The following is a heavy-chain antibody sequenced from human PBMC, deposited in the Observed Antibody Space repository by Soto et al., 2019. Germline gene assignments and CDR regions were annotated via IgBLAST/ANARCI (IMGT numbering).Heavy chain of an antibody. CDR1: GFTFGDYA. CDR3: ARGAWCDS. CDR2: ISKSVGTT. V-gene: IGHV3-23*01. Sequence: EVQLLESGGGLLQPGGSLRLSCAASGFTFGDYAMSWVRQAPGKGLEWVSTISKSVGTTYYADSVKGRFTISRDNSKNTLYLQMNSLRAYDTAVYYCARGAWCDSWGQGTLVTVSS. J-gene: IGHJ5*01.